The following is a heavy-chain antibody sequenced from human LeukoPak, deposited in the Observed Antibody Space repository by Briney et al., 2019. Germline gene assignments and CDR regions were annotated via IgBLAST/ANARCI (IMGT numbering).Heavy chain of an antibody. CDR3: ARDQRSESYYPWGWFDP. CDR1: GFTFSSYA. J-gene: IGHJ5*02. V-gene: IGHV3-23*01. D-gene: IGHD1-26*01. CDR2: ISGSGGST. Sequence: GGSLRLSCAASGFTFSSYAMSWVRQAPGKGLEWVSAISGSGGSTYYADSVKGRFTISRDNSKNTLYLQMNSLRAEDTAVYYCARDQRSESYYPWGWFDPWGQGTLVTVS.